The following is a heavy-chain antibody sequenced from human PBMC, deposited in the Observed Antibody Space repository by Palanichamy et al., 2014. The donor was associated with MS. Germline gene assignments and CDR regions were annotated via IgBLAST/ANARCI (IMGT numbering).Heavy chain of an antibody. V-gene: IGHV3-74*01. CDR2: IKYDGSIT. Sequence: EVQLVEVRGRLSSAGGSLRLSCVASGFSISGYWMHWVRQPPGKGLEWVSRIKYDGSITSYADSVKGRFTISRDTAKNTLYLQMNSLRVEDTAVYYCAKSDWFDPWGQGTLVTVSS. CDR3: AKSDWFDP. J-gene: IGHJ5*02. CDR1: GFSISGYW.